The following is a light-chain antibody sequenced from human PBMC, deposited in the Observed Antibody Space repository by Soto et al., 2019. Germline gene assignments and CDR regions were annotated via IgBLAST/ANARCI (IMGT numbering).Light chain of an antibody. V-gene: IGKV1-39*01. J-gene: IGKJ1*01. Sequence: DIQMTPSPSSLSASVGDRVTISCRASQSISTYLNWYQQKPGTAPKLLIYRASSVKSGVPPRFSGSGSGRDFTLTISSLRPEDIATYFCQHSYSSPPWTFGQGTKVDIK. CDR3: QHSYSSPPWT. CDR1: QSISTY. CDR2: RAS.